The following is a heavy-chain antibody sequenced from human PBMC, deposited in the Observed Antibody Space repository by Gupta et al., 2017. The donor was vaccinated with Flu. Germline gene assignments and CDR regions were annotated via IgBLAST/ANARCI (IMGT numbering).Heavy chain of an antibody. D-gene: IGHD4-4*01. Sequence: FSSYSMNGVRQAQGKGLEWVSDIRSSRTTIYYADSVKGRFTISRDNAKNSLYLQMNSLRAEDTAGYYCAREHYSNSAFEIWGQGKRVTVS. V-gene: IGHV3-48*01. CDR3: AREHYSNSAFEI. CDR1: FSSYS. CDR2: IRSSRTTI. J-gene: IGHJ3*02.